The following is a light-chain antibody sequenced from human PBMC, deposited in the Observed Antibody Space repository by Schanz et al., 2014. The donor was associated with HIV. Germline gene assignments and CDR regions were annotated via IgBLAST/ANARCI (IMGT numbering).Light chain of an antibody. V-gene: IGLV2-14*03. CDR1: SSDVGGYNY. CDR2: DVS. Sequence: QSALTQPASVSGSPGQSITISCTGTSSDVGGYNYVSWYQQHPGKAPKLMIYDVSNRPSGVSNRFSGSKSGNTASLTISGLQAEDEAEYFCSSYTTGSTVVFGGGTKVTVL. CDR3: SSYTTGSTVV. J-gene: IGLJ2*01.